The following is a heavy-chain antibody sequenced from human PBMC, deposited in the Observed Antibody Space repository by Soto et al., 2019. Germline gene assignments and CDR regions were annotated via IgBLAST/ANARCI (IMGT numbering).Heavy chain of an antibody. CDR2: IYPGDSDT. D-gene: IGHD5-12*01. V-gene: IGHV5-51*01. J-gene: IGHJ6*02. Sequence: LGESLKISCKGSGYSFTSYWIGWVRQMPGKGLEWMGIIYPGDSDTRYSPSFQGQVTISADKSISTAYLQWSSLKASDTAMYYCARRGYSGYDSYYYGMDVWGQGTTVTVSS. CDR1: GYSFTSYW. CDR3: ARRGYSGYDSYYYGMDV.